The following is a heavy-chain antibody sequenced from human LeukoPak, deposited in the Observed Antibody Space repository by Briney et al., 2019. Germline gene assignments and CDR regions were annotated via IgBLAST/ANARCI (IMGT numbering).Heavy chain of an antibody. D-gene: IGHD5-18*01. Sequence: PSETLSLTCTVSGDSISRSGYYWGWLRQPPGKGLEWVSAIGGSGGSTYYADSVKGRYTISRDNSKNTLYLQMNSLRVEDTAVYYCAKFGYSYGEINPEFDFWGQGTLVTVSS. V-gene: IGHV3-23*01. J-gene: IGHJ4*02. CDR3: AKFGYSYGEINPEFDF. CDR2: IGGSGGST. CDR1: GDSISRSGYY.